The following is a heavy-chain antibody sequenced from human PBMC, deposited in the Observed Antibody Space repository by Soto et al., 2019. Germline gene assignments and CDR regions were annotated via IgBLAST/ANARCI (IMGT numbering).Heavy chain of an antibody. CDR2: IRGVDNNK. Sequence: LRLSCAASGFTFSSYSMNWARQAPGKGLEWVSSIRGVDNNKYYASSVKGRFAISRDNAKKSLFLHLSGLSADDTAVYYCARDRVRGALPQYGIDVWGHGTTVTLSS. J-gene: IGHJ6*02. V-gene: IGHV3-21*01. D-gene: IGHD3-10*01. CDR1: GFTFSSYS. CDR3: ARDRVRGALPQYGIDV.